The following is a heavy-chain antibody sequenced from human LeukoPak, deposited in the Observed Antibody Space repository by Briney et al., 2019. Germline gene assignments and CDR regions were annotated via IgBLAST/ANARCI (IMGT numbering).Heavy chain of an antibody. CDR1: GASISSYY. D-gene: IGHD6-13*01. CDR3: ARDLDSYSSTWYPYTSGWYLDY. Sequence: SETLSLSCTVSGASISSYYWRWIRQPAGKGLEWIGRFYSSGSTIYNPSLKSRVTMSVDTSTNQFSLKLSSVTAADTAVYYCARDLDSYSSTWYPYTSGWYLDYWGQGTLVTVSS. CDR2: FYSSGST. J-gene: IGHJ4*02. V-gene: IGHV4-4*07.